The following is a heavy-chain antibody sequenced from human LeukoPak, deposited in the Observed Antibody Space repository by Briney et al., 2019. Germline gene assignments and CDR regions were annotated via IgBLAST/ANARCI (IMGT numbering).Heavy chain of an antibody. CDR3: ARNRGDPSYFDY. J-gene: IGHJ4*02. CDR1: GFTFNGYS. CDR2: ISTSGRYI. D-gene: IGHD4-17*01. Sequence: GGSLCLSCTVSGFTFNGYSMSWVRQAPGKGLEWVSSISTSGRYIYYTDSVNGRFTNSRKNPKTSVYLQMNSLRAEDTDVYYCARNRGDPSYFDYWGQGTLVTVSS. V-gene: IGHV3-21*01.